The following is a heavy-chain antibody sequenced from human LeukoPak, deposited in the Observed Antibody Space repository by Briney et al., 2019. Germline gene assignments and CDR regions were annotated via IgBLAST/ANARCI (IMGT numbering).Heavy chain of an antibody. CDR3: ARDRGYSSAWPEYYFDS. Sequence: SQTLSLTCAISAASVSSNSTAWNWIRQSPARGLEWLGRAYYSSKWYIDYAVSVKSRITIYPDTSKNQFSLQLNSVTPEDTAVYYCARDRGYSSAWPEYYFDSWGQGTLVTVSS. CDR1: AASVSSNSTA. V-gene: IGHV6-1*01. D-gene: IGHD6-19*01. J-gene: IGHJ4*02. CDR2: AYYSSKWYI.